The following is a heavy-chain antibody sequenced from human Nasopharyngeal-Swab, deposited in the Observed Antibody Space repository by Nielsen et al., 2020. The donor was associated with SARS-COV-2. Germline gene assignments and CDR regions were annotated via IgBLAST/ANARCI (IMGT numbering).Heavy chain of an antibody. D-gene: IGHD3-10*01. V-gene: IGHV3-21*04. CDR1: GFTFSSYS. Sequence: GESLKISCAASGFTFSSYSMNWVRQAPGKGLEWVSSISSSSSYIYYADSVKGRFTISRDNAKNSLYLQMNSLRPEDTAVYYCARFEGITMVRGAVDVWGQGTTVSVSS. J-gene: IGHJ6*02. CDR2: ISSSSSYI. CDR3: ARFEGITMVRGAVDV.